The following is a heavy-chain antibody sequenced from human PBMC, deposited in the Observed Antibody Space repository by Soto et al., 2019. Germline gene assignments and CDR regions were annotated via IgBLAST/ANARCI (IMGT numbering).Heavy chain of an antibody. Sequence: EVQLVESGGGLVKPGGSLRLSCAASGFTFSSYGMNWVRQAPGKGLEWVSSISGSRSHIYYADSVKGRFTISRDNAKNSLYLQMNSLRAEDTAVYYCARDYVDSSGYLFDYWGQGTLVTVSS. J-gene: IGHJ4*02. CDR1: GFTFSSYG. D-gene: IGHD3-22*01. V-gene: IGHV3-21*01. CDR3: ARDYVDSSGYLFDY. CDR2: ISGSRSHI.